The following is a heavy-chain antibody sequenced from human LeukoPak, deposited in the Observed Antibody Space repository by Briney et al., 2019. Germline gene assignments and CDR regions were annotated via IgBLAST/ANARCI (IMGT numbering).Heavy chain of an antibody. CDR1: GGSISSSSYY. CDR3: AGWVRAVFDY. J-gene: IGHJ4*02. CDR2: IYYSGST. V-gene: IGHV4-39*01. Sequence: SETLSLTCSVSGGSISSSSYYWGWIRQSPGKGLEWIGNIYYSGSTYNNPSLKSRVTISVDTSKNQFSLKLSSVTAADTAVYYCAGWVRAVFDYWGQGTLVTVSS. D-gene: IGHD6-19*01.